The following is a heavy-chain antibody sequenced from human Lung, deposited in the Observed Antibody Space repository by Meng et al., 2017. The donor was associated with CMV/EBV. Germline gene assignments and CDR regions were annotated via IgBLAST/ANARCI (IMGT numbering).Heavy chain of an antibody. CDR2: IRYDGSNE. J-gene: IGHJ4*01. Sequence: GGSLRLSCAASGFTFSSFGMNWVRQAPGKGLEWVALIRYDGSNEYYADSVRGRFTISRDISKNTLYLEMNSLRLDDTAVYYCARDSSTGFYYFDYWGHGTLVTVSS. CDR1: GFTFSSFG. D-gene: IGHD6-19*01. CDR3: ARDSSTGFYYFDY. V-gene: IGHV3-30*02.